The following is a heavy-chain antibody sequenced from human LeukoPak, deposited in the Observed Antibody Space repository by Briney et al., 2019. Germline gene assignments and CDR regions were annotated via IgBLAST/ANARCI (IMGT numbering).Heavy chain of an antibody. CDR3: AREHYFYYMDG. V-gene: IGHV3-21*04. Sequence: GGSLRLSCAASGFTFNTYTMNWVRQAPGKGLEWVSSISSGTSYIYYADSVKGRFTISRDNAKNSLYPQMNSLRAEDTAVYYCAREHYFYYMDGWGKGTTVTVSS. J-gene: IGHJ6*03. CDR2: ISSGTSYI. CDR1: GFTFNTYT.